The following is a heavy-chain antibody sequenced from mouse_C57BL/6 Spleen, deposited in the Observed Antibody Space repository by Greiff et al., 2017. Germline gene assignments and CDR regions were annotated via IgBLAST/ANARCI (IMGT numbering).Heavy chain of an antibody. V-gene: IGHV7-3*01. J-gene: IGHJ2*01. CDR1: GFTFTDYY. Sequence: EVKLVESGGGLVQPGGSLSLSCAASGFTFTDYYMSWVRQPPGKALEWLGFIRNKANGYTTEYSASVKGRFTISRDNSQSILYLQMNALRAEDSAAYYGASSYDGYFDYWGQGTTLTVSS. D-gene: IGHD2-3*01. CDR2: IRNKANGYTT. CDR3: ASSYDGYFDY.